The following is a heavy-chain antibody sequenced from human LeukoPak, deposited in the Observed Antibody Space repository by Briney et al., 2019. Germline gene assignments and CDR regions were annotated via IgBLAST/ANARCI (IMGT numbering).Heavy chain of an antibody. CDR3: VKYYYDSSGYYYVNAFDV. J-gene: IGHJ3*01. CDR1: GFTFSSYW. Sequence: SGGSLRLSCAASGFTFSSYWMHWVRHAPGKGLVWVSRINSDGINTSYADSVKGRFTISRDNAKKSLYLQMNSLRAEDTAVYYCVKYYYDSSGYYYVNAFDVWGQGTMVTVSS. V-gene: IGHV3-74*01. D-gene: IGHD3-22*01. CDR2: INSDGINT.